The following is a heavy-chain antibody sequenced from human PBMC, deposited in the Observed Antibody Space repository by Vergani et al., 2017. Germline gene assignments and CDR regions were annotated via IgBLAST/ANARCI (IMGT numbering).Heavy chain of an antibody. CDR2: INHSGST. CDR3: ARGGRAMVTRWFDP. CDR1: GGSFSGYY. Sequence: VQLQQWGAGLLKPSETLSLTCAVYGGSFSGYYWSWIRQPPGKGLEWIGEINHSGSTNYNPSLKSRVTISVDTSKNQFSLKLSSVTAADTAVYYCARGGRAMVTRWFDPWGQGTLVTVSS. J-gene: IGHJ5*02. V-gene: IGHV4-34*01. D-gene: IGHD5-18*01.